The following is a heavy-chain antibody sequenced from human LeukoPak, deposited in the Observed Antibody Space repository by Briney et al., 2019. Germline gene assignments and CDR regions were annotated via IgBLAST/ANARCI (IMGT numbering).Heavy chain of an antibody. Sequence: SETLSLTCTVSGGSISSGSYYWRWIRQPAGKGLEWIGRIYTSGSTNYNPSLKSRVTISVDTSKNQFSLKLSSVSAADTAVYYCARDPLAWGYSGYDTGYWGQGTLVTVSS. V-gene: IGHV4-61*02. CDR2: IYTSGST. D-gene: IGHD5-12*01. CDR3: ARDPLAWGYSGYDTGY. J-gene: IGHJ4*02. CDR1: GGSISSGSYY.